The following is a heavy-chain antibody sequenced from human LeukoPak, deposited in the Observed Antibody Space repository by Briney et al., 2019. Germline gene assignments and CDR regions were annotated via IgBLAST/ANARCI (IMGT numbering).Heavy chain of an antibody. V-gene: IGHV3-23*01. CDR1: GFTFSSYA. CDR3: TRGTGYPDY. D-gene: IGHD3/OR15-3a*01. J-gene: IGHJ4*02. Sequence: GGLRLSCAASGFTFSSYAMSWVRQAPGKGLEWVSAISGSGGSTYYADSVKGRFTVSRDNAKNSLFLQMSSLRAEDTAVYYCTRGTGYPDYWGQGTLVTVSS. CDR2: ISGSGGST.